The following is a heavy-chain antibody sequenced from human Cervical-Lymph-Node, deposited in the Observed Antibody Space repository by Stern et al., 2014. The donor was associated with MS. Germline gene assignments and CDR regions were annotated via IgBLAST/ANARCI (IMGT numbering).Heavy chain of an antibody. V-gene: IGHV4-61*02. D-gene: IGHD2-15*01. Sequence: VQLVESGPGLVKPSQTLSLTCTVSGGSISSGNYFWSWIRLPAGKGLEWIGRVYISGSTDYNPSLNIRVTISLDTSKNPFSVKMPSVTAADTAVYYCARDGRADRVWGQGTTVTVSS. CDR3: ARDGRADRV. CDR1: GGSISSGNYF. J-gene: IGHJ6*02. CDR2: VYISGST.